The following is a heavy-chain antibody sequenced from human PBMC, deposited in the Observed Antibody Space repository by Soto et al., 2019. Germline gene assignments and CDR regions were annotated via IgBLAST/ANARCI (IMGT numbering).Heavy chain of an antibody. CDR3: ASVQSWYYGEAFDS. J-gene: IGHJ4*02. D-gene: IGHD3-3*01. Sequence: PSETLSLTCTVSGGSISTHYWSWIRQPPGKGLEWIGYAWYTGRTDYNPSLKSRVTIAVATSKNQFALKLSSVTAADTAVYYCASVQSWYYGEAFDSCGQGIQVTVSS. CDR1: GGSISTHY. V-gene: IGHV4-59*08. CDR2: AWYTGRT.